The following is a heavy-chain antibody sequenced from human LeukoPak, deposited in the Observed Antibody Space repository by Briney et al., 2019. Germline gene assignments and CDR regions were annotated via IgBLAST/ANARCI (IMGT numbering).Heavy chain of an antibody. CDR2: ISSSGSTI. J-gene: IGHJ5*02. CDR1: GFTFSSYE. CDR3: ARDSVPGAQENWFDP. Sequence: PGGSLRLSCAASGFTFSSYEMNWVRQAPGKGLEWVSYISSSGSTIYYADSVKGRFTISRDNAKNSLYLQMNSLRAEDTAVYYCARDSVPGAQENWFDPWGQGTLVTVSS. D-gene: IGHD1-14*01. V-gene: IGHV3-48*03.